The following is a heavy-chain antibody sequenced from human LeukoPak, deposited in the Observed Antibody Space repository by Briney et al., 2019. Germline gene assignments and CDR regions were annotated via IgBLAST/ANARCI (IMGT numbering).Heavy chain of an antibody. J-gene: IGHJ3*02. Sequence: SETLSLTCTVSGGPISSYYWSWIPQPAGKGLEWIGRIYTRGSTNYNPSLKSRVTMSVDTSKNKFSLKLSSVAAADTDVYYCARDPRSMDAFDIWGQGTMVTVSS. V-gene: IGHV4-4*07. CDR2: IYTRGST. D-gene: IGHD3-10*01. CDR1: GGPISSYY. CDR3: ARDPRSMDAFDI.